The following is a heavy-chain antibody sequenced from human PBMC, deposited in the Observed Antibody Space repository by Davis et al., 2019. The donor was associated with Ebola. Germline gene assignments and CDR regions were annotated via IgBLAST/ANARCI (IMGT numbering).Heavy chain of an antibody. CDR3: ATGLLWFREGYYYYGMDV. CDR1: GVTFSSYA. V-gene: IGHV1-69*13. CDR2: IIPIFGTA. Sequence: AASVKVSCKASGVTFSSYAISWVRQAPGQGLEWMGGIIPIFGTANYAQKFQGRVTITADESTSTAYMELSSLRSEDTAVYYCATGLLWFREGYYYYGMDVWGQGTTVTVSS. D-gene: IGHD3-10*01. J-gene: IGHJ6*02.